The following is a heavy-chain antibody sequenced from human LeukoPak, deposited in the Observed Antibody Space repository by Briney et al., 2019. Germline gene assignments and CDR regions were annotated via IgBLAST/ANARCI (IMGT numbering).Heavy chain of an antibody. Sequence: SETLSLTCAVSGGSISSGGYSWSWIRQPPGKGLEWIGYIYHSGSTYYNPSLKSRVTISVDRSKNQFSLKLSSVTAADTAVYYCARVGVTDPLWFGAFDNWGQGTLVTVSS. CDR2: IYHSGST. J-gene: IGHJ4*02. CDR1: GGSISSGGYS. D-gene: IGHD3-10*01. CDR3: ARVGVTDPLWFGAFDN. V-gene: IGHV4-30-2*01.